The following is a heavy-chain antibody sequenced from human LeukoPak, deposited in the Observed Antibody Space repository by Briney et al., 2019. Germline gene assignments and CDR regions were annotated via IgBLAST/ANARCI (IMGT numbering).Heavy chain of an antibody. CDR2: FDPEDGET. CDR3: ARGKDYYDSSGPFDY. CDR1: GYTLTELS. D-gene: IGHD3-22*01. Sequence: ASVKVSCKVSGYTLTELSMHWVRQAPGKGLEWMGGFDPEDGETIYAQKFQGRVTMTEDTSTDTAYMELSSLRSDDTAVYYCARGKDYYDSSGPFDYWGQGTLVTVSS. V-gene: IGHV1-24*01. J-gene: IGHJ4*02.